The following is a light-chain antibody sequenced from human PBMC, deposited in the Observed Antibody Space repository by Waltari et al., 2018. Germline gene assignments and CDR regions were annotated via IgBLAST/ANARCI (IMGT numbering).Light chain of an antibody. Sequence: DIQMTQSTSSLAASVGDRITVTCPASHSISSFLNWYQQKPGKAPKLLIYAASSLQSGVPSRFSGSGSGTDFTLTISTLQPEDFATYYCQQSYSTPYTFGQETKLEIK. V-gene: IGKV1-39*01. J-gene: IGKJ2*01. CDR2: AAS. CDR1: HSISSF. CDR3: QQSYSTPYT.